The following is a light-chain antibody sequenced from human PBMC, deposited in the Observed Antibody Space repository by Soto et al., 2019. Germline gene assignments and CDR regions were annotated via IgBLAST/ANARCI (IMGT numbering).Light chain of an antibody. V-gene: IGKV1-39*01. Sequence: DIQLTQSPSSLSASVGDRVTITCRASQSIGSYLNWYQHETRKAPKFLIYAASSLQSGVPSRFSGSGSGTGFTLTISSLQPEDFATYYCQQSYNTPLTFGGGTKVDSK. CDR1: QSIGSY. J-gene: IGKJ4*01. CDR2: AAS. CDR3: QQSYNTPLT.